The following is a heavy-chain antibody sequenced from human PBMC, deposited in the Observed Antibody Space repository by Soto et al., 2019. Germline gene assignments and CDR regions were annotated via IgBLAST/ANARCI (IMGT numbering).Heavy chain of an antibody. CDR2: IYSGGNT. J-gene: IGHJ4*02. Sequence: TSETLSLTCTVSGGSSSSTSYYWGWIRQPPGKGLEWIGSIYSGGNTYYNPSLKSRVTISVDTSKSHLSLKLSSVTAADTAVYYCAGQSYESRGYYYADWGQGTLVTVSS. V-gene: IGHV4-39*01. D-gene: IGHD3-22*01. CDR3: AGQSYESRGYYYAD. CDR1: GGSSSSTSYY.